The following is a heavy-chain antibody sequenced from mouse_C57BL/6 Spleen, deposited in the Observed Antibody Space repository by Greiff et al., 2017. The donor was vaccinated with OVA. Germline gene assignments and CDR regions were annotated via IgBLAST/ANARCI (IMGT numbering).Heavy chain of an antibody. CDR2: IYPGSGST. J-gene: IGHJ3*01. V-gene: IGHV1-55*01. Sequence: VQLQQPGAELVKPGASVKMSCKASGYTFTSYWITWVKQRPGQGLEWIGDIYPGSGSTNYNEKFKSKATLTVDTSSSTAYMQLSSLTSDDSAVYYCARPYGSSPWFAYWGQGTLVTVSA. CDR3: ARPYGSSPWFAY. CDR1: GYTFTSYW. D-gene: IGHD1-1*01.